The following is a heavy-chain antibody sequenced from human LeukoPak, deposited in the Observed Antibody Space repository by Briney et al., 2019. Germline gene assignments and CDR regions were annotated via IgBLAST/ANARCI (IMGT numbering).Heavy chain of an antibody. J-gene: IGHJ4*02. CDR3: ARDHGDWFGELSLDY. CDR1: GYTFTSYD. D-gene: IGHD3-10*01. CDR2: ISAYNGNT. V-gene: IGHV1-18*01. Sequence: ASVKVSCKASGYTFTSYDINWVRQATGQGLEWMGWISAYNGNTNYAQKLQGRVTMTTDTSTSTAYMELRSLRSDDTAVYYCARDHGDWFGELSLDYWGQGTLVTVSS.